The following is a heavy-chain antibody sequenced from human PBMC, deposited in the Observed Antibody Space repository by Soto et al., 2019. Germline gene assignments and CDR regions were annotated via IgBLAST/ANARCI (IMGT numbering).Heavy chain of an antibody. D-gene: IGHD6-13*01. V-gene: IGHV3-21*01. CDR3: ARAGGYSRTTPNPSADDMDV. J-gene: IGHJ6*02. Sequence: EVQLVESGGGLVKPGGSLRLSCAVSGFTFNSYSMNWVRQAPGKGLEWVSSISSFSNYMYYTDSVKGRFTISRDNARNSLYLKMNSLRDEDTAVYYGARAGGYSRTTPNPSADDMDVWGQGTTVTVSS. CDR1: GFTFNSYS. CDR2: ISSFSNYM.